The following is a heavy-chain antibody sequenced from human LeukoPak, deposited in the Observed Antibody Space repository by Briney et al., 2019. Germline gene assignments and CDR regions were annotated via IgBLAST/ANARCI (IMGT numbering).Heavy chain of an antibody. V-gene: IGHV3-30*14. Sequence: PGRSLRLSCAASGFTFSSYGMHWVRQAPGKGLEWVAVITYDGSNKYYADSVKGRFTISRDNSKNTLYLQMNSLTVEDTAIYYCARDPSTLLPTDDSWGQGTLVAVSS. CDR3: ARDPSTLLPTDDS. D-gene: IGHD2-2*01. J-gene: IGHJ4*02. CDR1: GFTFSSYG. CDR2: ITYDGSNK.